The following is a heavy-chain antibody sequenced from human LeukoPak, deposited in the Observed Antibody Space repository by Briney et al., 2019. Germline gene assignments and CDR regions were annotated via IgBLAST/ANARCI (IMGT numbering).Heavy chain of an antibody. CDR1: GFTVSSNY. D-gene: IGHD6-19*01. J-gene: IGHJ4*02. Sequence: GGSLRLSCAASGFTVSSNYMSWVRQAPGKGLEWVSVIYSGGGTFYADSVKGRFTISGDNSKNTLYLQMNSLRAEDTAVYYCARAGGLRIAVAPIDCWGQGTLVTVSS. CDR2: IYSGGGT. CDR3: ARAGGLRIAVAPIDC. V-gene: IGHV3-53*01.